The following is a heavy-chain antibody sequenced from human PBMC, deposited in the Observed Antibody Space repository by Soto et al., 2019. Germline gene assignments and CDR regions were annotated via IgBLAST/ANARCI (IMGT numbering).Heavy chain of an antibody. CDR1: GFTFSSYS. CDR3: AREQRQLGPFDAFDI. J-gene: IGHJ3*02. V-gene: IGHV3-48*01. Sequence: GGSLRLSCAASGFTFSSYSMNWVRQAPGKGLEWVSYISSSSSTIYYADSVKGRFTISRDNAKNSLYLQMNSLRAEDTAVYYCAREQRQLGPFDAFDIWGQGTMVTVSS. D-gene: IGHD6-6*01. CDR2: ISSSSSTI.